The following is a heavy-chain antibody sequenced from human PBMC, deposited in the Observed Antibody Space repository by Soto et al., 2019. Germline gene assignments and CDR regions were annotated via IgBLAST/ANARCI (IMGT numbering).Heavy chain of an antibody. J-gene: IGHJ4*02. D-gene: IGHD3-10*01. CDR2: IWDAGKDE. V-gene: IGHV3-33*01. Sequence: QVHLVESGGGVVQPGRSLRLSCVASGFPFSKYGMHWVRQAPGKGLEWVAFIWDAGKDESYADSVKGRFTISRDNSKNTLYLQINSLRAEDTGVYYCARDRGRPFDYWGQGTLVTVSS. CDR3: ARDRGRPFDY. CDR1: GFPFSKYG.